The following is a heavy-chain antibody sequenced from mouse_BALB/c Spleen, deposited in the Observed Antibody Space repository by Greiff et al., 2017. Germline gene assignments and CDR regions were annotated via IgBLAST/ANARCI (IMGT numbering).Heavy chain of an antibody. CDR3: ARPLYFDV. CDR1: GVDFSRYW. Sequence: GVDFSRYWMSWVRQAPGKGLEWIGEINPDSSTINYTPSLKDKFIISRDNAKNTLYLQMSKVRSEDTALYYCARPLYFDVWGAGTTVTVSS. J-gene: IGHJ1*01. CDR2: INPDSSTI. V-gene: IGHV4-1*02.